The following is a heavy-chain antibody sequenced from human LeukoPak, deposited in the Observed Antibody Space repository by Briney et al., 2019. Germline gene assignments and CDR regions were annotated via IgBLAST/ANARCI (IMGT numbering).Heavy chain of an antibody. CDR2: IRYDGSNK. J-gene: IGHJ4*02. V-gene: IGHV3-30*02. Sequence: SGGSLRLSCAASGFTFSSYGMHWVRQAPGKGLEWVAFIRYDGSNKYYADSVKGRFTISRDNSKNTLYLQMNSLRAEDTAVYYCAKSPRPYCSGGSCYPDYWGQGTLVTVSS. CDR3: AKSPRPYCSGGSCYPDY. CDR1: GFTFSSYG. D-gene: IGHD2-15*01.